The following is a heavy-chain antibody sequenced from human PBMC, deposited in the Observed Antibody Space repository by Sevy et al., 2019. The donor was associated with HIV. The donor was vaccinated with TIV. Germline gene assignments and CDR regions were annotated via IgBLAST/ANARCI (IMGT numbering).Heavy chain of an antibody. D-gene: IGHD3-3*02. J-gene: IGHJ4*02. CDR1: GFTFSWES. CDR2: ISSGSRII. CDR3: ARDSSVVGYFDY. Sequence: GGSLRLSCVASGFTFSWESMNWVRQAPGKGLEWLSYISSGSRIIYYADSVKDRFTISRDNAKNSLYLQMNSLRAEDTAVYYCARDSSVVGYFDYWGQGSLVTVSS. V-gene: IGHV3-48*01.